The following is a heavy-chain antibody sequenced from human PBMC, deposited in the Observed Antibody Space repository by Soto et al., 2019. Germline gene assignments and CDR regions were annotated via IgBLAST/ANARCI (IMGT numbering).Heavy chain of an antibody. CDR2: IYYSGTT. V-gene: IGHV4-59*01. CDR1: GGSFSCYL. D-gene: IGHD3-10*01. J-gene: IGHJ5*02. CDR3: ARVYGSGSLTNWFDP. Sequence: SETLSLTCAVYGGSFSCYLLSGIRQSPGKGLEWIGYIYYSGTTNYNPSLMSRVTISVDTSKNHFSLKLTSVTAAETAVYYCARVYGSGSLTNWFDPWGRGTLVTVSS.